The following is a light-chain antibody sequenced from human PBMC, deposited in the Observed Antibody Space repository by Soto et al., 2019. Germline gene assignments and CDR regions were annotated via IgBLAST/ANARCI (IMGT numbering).Light chain of an antibody. CDR3: QQYNSYSPWT. Sequence: DIQMTQSPSTLSASVGDRVTITCRASQSISSWLAWYQQKPGKAPKLLIYKASSIESGVPSRFSGSGSGTEFTLTISSLQPDDFAAYYCQQYNSYSPWTFGQGTKVEIK. V-gene: IGKV1-5*03. CDR2: KAS. J-gene: IGKJ1*01. CDR1: QSISSW.